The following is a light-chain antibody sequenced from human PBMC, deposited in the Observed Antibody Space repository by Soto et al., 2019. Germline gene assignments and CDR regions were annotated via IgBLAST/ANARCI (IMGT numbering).Light chain of an antibody. CDR2: GAS. J-gene: IGKJ1*01. V-gene: IGKV3-20*01. CDR3: QQYDSSPRT. CDR1: QRVNINY. Sequence: EIVLTQSPGTLSLSPGERATLSCRASQRVNINYLAGYQQKPGQGPRLLMYGASSRATGIPDRFSGSGSGTDFTLTISRLEPEDFAVYYCQQYDSSPRTFGQGTKVEIK.